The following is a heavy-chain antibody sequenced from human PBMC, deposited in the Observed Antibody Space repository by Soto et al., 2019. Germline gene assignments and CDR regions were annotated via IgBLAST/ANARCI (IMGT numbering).Heavy chain of an antibody. V-gene: IGHV4-34*01. CDR2: INHSGST. D-gene: IGHD3-10*01. CDR1: GGSFSGYY. CDR3: ATCGGSENYCYFLAY. J-gene: IGHJ4*02. Sequence: SQTLSLTCAVDGGSFSGYYWSWIRQPPGKGLEWIGEINHSGSTNYNPSLKSRVTISVDTSKNQFSLKLSSVTAADTAVYYCATCGGSENYCYFLAYWGRGTLVTVSS.